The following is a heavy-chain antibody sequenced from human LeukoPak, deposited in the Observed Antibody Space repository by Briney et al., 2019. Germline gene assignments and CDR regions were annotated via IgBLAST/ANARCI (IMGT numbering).Heavy chain of an antibody. CDR3: ARHVGTPRHFDF. CDR2: IYYTGNT. Sequence: SETLSLTCSLSGGSISTANCYWAWIRQPPGKGLDWVGSIYYTGNTYYNPSLKSRVTIFVDTSRNQFSLKLNSVTAADTALYYCARHVGTPRHFDFWGHGTLVTVSS. J-gene: IGHJ4*01. V-gene: IGHV4-39*01. CDR1: GGSISTANCY. D-gene: IGHD3-10*01.